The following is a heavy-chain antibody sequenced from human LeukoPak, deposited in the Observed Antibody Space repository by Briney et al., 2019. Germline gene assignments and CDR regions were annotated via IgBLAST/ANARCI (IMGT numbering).Heavy chain of an antibody. D-gene: IGHD1-26*01. CDR2: IYSSGST. Sequence: SETLSLTCSVSGASISSGSNYWGWIRQPPGKTLEWIGSIYSSGSTYYNPSLKSRVIIIIDTPKNHFSLTLSSVTAADTAVYYCARGIIVGATWGENYNCFDPWGQGTLVTVSS. V-gene: IGHV4-39*07. CDR1: GASISSGSNY. CDR3: ARGIIVGATWGENYNCFDP. J-gene: IGHJ5*02.